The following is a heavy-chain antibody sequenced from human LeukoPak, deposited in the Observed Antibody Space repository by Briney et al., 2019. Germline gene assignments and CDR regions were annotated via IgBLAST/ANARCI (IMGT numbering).Heavy chain of an antibody. CDR2: ISAYNGKT. CDR3: ARTNLDCKSGVCYDY. CDR1: GYTFTSYA. D-gene: IGHD2-8*01. V-gene: IGHV1-18*01. J-gene: IGHJ4*02. Sequence: ASVKVSCKASGYTFTSYAMHWVRQAPGQGLEWMGWISAYNGKTYYAQKLQGRVTVTTDTSTSTAYMDLRSLRSDDTAVYYCARTNLDCKSGVCYDYWGQGTPVTVSS.